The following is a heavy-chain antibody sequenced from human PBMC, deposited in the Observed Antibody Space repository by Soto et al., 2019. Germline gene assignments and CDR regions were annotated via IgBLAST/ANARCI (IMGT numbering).Heavy chain of an antibody. Sequence: QVQLQQWGAGLLKPSETLSLTCAVYGGSFSGYYWSWIRQPPGKGLEWIGEINHSGSTNYKPSLNSRLTISVGTSKNQFSLRLSSVTAADTAVYYCARGGGSSGWNYYYDYMDVWGKGTTVTVSS. D-gene: IGHD6-19*01. CDR1: GGSFSGYY. V-gene: IGHV4-34*01. CDR2: INHSGST. J-gene: IGHJ6*03. CDR3: ARGGGSSGWNYYYDYMDV.